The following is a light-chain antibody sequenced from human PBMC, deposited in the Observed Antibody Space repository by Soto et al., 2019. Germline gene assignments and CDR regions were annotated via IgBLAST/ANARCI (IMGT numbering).Light chain of an antibody. CDR2: RNN. J-gene: IGLJ2*01. V-gene: IGLV1-47*01. CDR1: SSNIGSNY. CDR3: AAWDDSLSAYVV. Sequence: QSVLTQPPSASGTPGQRVTISCSGSSSNIGSNYVYWYQQFPGTAPKLLIYRNNQRPSGVPDRFSGSKSGTSASLAISGLRSEDEDDYYCAAWDDSLSAYVVFGGGTKLTVL.